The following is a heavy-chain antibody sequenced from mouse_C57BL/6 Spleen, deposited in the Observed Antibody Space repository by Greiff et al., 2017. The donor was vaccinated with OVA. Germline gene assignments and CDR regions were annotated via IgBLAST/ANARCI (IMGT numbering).Heavy chain of an antibody. CDR3: ARSGGSSLFDY. CDR2: LYPGSGNT. V-gene: IGHV1-76*01. Sequence: QVQLKESGAELVRPGASVKLSCKASGYTFTDYYINWVKQRPGQGLAWIARLYPGSGNTYYNEKFKGKATLTAEKSSSTAYMQLSSLTSEDSAVYFWARSGGSSLFDYWGQGTTLTVSS. CDR1: GYTFTDYY. D-gene: IGHD6-2*01. J-gene: IGHJ2*01.